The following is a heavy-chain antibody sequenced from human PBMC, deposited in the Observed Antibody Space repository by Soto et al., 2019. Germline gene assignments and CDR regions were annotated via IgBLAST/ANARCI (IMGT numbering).Heavy chain of an antibody. D-gene: IGHD2-15*01. CDR3: ASEYCSGGSCYVGWFDP. CDR2: IYYSGST. CDR1: GGSISSGGYY. J-gene: IGHJ5*02. V-gene: IGHV4-31*03. Sequence: SETLSLTCTVSGGSISSGGYYWSWIRQHPGKGLEWIGYIYYSGSTYYSPSLKSRVTISVDTSKNQFSLKLSSVTAADTAVYYCASEYCSGGSCYVGWFDPWGQGTLVTVSS.